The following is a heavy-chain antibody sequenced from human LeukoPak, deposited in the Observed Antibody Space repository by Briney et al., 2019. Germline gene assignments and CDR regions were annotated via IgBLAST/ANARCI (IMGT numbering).Heavy chain of an antibody. J-gene: IGHJ3*02. CDR1: GFTFSSYA. V-gene: IGHV3-30*02. D-gene: IGHD4-23*01. Sequence: PGGSLRLSCAASGFTFSSYAMHWVRQAPGKGLEWVTFIRYDGNNKYYADSVKGRFTISRDNAKNSLYMQMESLRDEDTAIYYCARDTLEYSNSPDALDIWGQGTMVTVSS. CDR3: ARDTLEYSNSPDALDI. CDR2: IRYDGNNK.